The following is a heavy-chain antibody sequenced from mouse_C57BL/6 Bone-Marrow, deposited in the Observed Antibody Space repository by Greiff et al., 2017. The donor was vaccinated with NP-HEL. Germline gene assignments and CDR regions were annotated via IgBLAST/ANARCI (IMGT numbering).Heavy chain of an antibody. V-gene: IGHV1-18*01. J-gene: IGHJ3*01. CDR3: ARGGDGAWFAY. Sequence: EVQRVESGPELVKPGASVKISCKASGYSFTDYNMNWVKQSNGKSLEWIGVINPNNGGTIYNQKFKGKATLTVDKSSSTAYMELRSLTSEDTAVYYCARGGDGAWFAYWGQGTLVTVSA. CDR1: GYSFTDYN. CDR2: INPNNGGT. D-gene: IGHD2-3*01.